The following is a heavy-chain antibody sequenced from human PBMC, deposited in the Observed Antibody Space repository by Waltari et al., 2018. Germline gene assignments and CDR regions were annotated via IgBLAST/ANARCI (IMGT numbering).Heavy chain of an antibody. Sequence: EVQLVESGGGLVQPGGSLRLSCAASGFTFSSSEINWVRQAPGKGLEWVSYISSSGSTIYYADSVKGRFTISRDNAKNSLYLQMNSLRAEDTAVYYCARVSGELLYYYGMDVWGQGTTVTVSS. CDR1: GFTFSSSE. CDR2: ISSSGSTI. CDR3: ARVSGELLYYYGMDV. J-gene: IGHJ6*02. D-gene: IGHD3-10*01. V-gene: IGHV3-48*03.